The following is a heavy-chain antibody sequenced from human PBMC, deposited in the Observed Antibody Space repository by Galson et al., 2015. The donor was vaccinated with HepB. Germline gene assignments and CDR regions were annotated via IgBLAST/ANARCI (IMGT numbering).Heavy chain of an antibody. CDR2: INPILSTT. V-gene: IGHV1-69*08. J-gene: IGHJ4*02. D-gene: IGHD3-10*01. CDR3: AASPHFYSFIGDRDY. Sequence: SVKVSCKASGGTFSSYTISWVRQAPGQGLEWMGRINPILSTTNYAQKFQGRVTITADKSTTTAYMALSGQRSEDTAVYFCAASPHFYSFIGDRDYWGQGTLVTVSS. CDR1: GGTFSSYT.